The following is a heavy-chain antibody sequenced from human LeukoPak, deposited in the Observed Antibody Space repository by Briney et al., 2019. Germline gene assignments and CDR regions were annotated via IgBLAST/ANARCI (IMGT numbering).Heavy chain of an antibody. CDR2: ISGSGANT. Sequence: RTGASLRLSCAASGFTFSSYAMSWVRQAPGKGLEWVSAISGSGANTYYADSVKGRFTISRDNSKNTLYLQMNSLRAEDTALYYCARDGRTGWHSDCWGQGTLVTVSS. D-gene: IGHD3/OR15-3a*01. CDR1: GFTFSSYA. V-gene: IGHV3-23*01. CDR3: ARDGRTGWHSDC. J-gene: IGHJ4*02.